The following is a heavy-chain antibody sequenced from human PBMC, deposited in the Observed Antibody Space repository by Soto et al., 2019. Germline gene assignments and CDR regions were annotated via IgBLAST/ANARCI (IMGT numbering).Heavy chain of an antibody. CDR1: GFTFSSYW. Sequence: GGSLRLSCAASGFTFSSYWMSWVRQAPGKGLEWVANIKQDGSEKYYVDSVKGRFTISRDNAKNSLYLQMNSLRAEDTAVYYCARDQGPMIVVPLRYFQHWGQGTLVTVSS. D-gene: IGHD3-22*01. CDR2: IKQDGSEK. CDR3: ARDQGPMIVVPLRYFQH. V-gene: IGHV3-7*01. J-gene: IGHJ1*01.